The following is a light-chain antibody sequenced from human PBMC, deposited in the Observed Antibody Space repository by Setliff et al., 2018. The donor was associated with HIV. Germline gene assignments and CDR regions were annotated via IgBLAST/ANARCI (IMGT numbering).Light chain of an antibody. CDR1: SSDVGGYNW. J-gene: IGLJ1*01. CDR3: TSYTRDNTITRV. CDR2: EVS. V-gene: IGLV2-14*01. Sequence: QSALTQPASVSGSPGQSLTISCTGTSSDVGGYNWVSWYQQHPGKAPKLMIYEVSNRPSGVSNRFSGSKSGRTASLTISGLQAEDEADYYCTSYTRDNTITRVFGTGTKAPS.